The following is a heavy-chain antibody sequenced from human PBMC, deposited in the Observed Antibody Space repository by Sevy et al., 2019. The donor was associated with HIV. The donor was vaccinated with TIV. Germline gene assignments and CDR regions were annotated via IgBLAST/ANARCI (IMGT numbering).Heavy chain of an antibody. D-gene: IGHD3-3*01. Sequence: SETLSLTCTVSSGSISSGSYYWSWIRQPAGKGLEWIGLIYTSGSTNYNPSLKSRVTMSVDTSKNQFSLKLSSLTAADTAVYYCARDSINDFWSGPAYYYGMDVWGQGTTVTVSS. CDR3: ARDSINDFWSGPAYYYGMDV. V-gene: IGHV4-61*02. CDR2: IYTSGST. CDR1: SGSISSGSYY. J-gene: IGHJ6*02.